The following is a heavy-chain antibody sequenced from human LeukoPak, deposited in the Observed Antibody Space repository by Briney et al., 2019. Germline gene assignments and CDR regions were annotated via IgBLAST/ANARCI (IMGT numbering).Heavy chain of an antibody. V-gene: IGHV3-30*03. D-gene: IGHD5-12*01. CDR1: GFTFSSYG. J-gene: IGHJ4*02. Sequence: GGSLRLSCAASGFTFSSYGMHRVRQAPGKGLEWVAVISYDGSNKYYADSVKGRFTISRDNSKNTLYLQMSSLRAEDTAVYYCASDIAATMFYWGQGTLVTVSS. CDR3: ASDIAATMFY. CDR2: ISYDGSNK.